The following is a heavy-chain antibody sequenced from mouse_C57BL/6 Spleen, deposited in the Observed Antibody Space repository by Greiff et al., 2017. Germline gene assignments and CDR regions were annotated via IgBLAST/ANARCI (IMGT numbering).Heavy chain of an antibody. D-gene: IGHD1-1*01. CDR3: ARDYESAMDY. Sequence: QVQLQQPGAELVKPGASVKLSCKASGYTFTSYWMHWVKQRPGQGLEWIGMVHPNSGSTNYNEKFKSKATLTVDKSSSTAYMQLSSLTSEDSAVYYCARDYESAMDYWGQGTSVTVSS. CDR2: VHPNSGST. V-gene: IGHV1-64*01. CDR1: GYTFTSYW. J-gene: IGHJ4*01.